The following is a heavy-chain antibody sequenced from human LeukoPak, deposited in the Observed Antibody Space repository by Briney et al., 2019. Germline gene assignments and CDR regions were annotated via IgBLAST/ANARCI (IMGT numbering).Heavy chain of an antibody. J-gene: IGHJ3*02. V-gene: IGHV3-21*01. Sequence: PGGSLRLSCAASGFTFSYYSMNWVRQAPGKGLEWVSFIGSSSSHIYYVESVEGRFTISRDNAQNPLYLQMSSLRVEDTAVYYCARARGPTDAFDIWGQGTMVTVSS. CDR2: IGSSSSHI. CDR3: ARARGPTDAFDI. CDR1: GFTFSYYS.